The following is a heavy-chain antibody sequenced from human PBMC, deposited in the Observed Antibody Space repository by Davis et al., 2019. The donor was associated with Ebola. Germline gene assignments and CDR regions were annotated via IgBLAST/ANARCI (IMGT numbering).Heavy chain of an antibody. J-gene: IGHJ4*02. D-gene: IGHD3-22*01. CDR3: VSSDDSSGYYPRD. Sequence: PGGSLRLSCKGSGYSFTSYWIGWVRRRPGKGLEWMGIIYPGDSDTRYSPSFQGQVTISADKSIRTAYLQWSSLKASDTAMYYCVSSDDSSGYYPRDWGLGTLVTVSS. V-gene: IGHV5-51*01. CDR1: GYSFTSYW. CDR2: IYPGDSDT.